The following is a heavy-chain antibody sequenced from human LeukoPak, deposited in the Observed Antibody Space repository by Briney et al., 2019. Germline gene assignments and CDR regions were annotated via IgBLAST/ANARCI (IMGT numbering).Heavy chain of an antibody. CDR1: GFTFSSYA. Sequence: PGGSLRLSCAASGFTFSSYAMHWVRQAPGKGLEYVSAISSNGGSTYYANSVKGRFTISRDNAKNSLYLQMNSLRAEDTALYYCAKDRGYSYGLGVDYWGQGTLVTVSS. CDR3: AKDRGYSYGLGVDY. D-gene: IGHD5-18*01. J-gene: IGHJ4*02. V-gene: IGHV3-64*01. CDR2: ISSNGGST.